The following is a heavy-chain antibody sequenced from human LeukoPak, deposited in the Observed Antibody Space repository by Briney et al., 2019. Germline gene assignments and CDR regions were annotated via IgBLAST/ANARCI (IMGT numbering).Heavy chain of an antibody. D-gene: IGHD1-26*01. J-gene: IGHJ5*02. CDR3: ARDPSFSGSYSHWFDP. V-gene: IGHV1-69*05. CDR1: GGTFSSYA. Sequence: SVKVSCKASGGTFSSYAISWVRQAPGQGLEWMGGIIPIFGTANYAQKFQGRVTITTDESTSTAYMELSSLRSEDTAVYYCARDPSFSGSYSHWFDPWGQGTLVTVSS. CDR2: IIPIFGTA.